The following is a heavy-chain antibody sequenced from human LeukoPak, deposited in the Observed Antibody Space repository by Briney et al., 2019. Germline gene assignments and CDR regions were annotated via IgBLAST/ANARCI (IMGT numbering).Heavy chain of an antibody. J-gene: IGHJ4*02. Sequence: SETLSLTCIVSDGSISSFYWSWIRQPPGKGLEWIGYISYSGGTVYNLSLKSRVTISINTSKNQFSLELRSVTAADTAVYYCARVGRGDHTWGSYSFDHWGQGALVTVSS. CDR2: ISYSGGT. V-gene: IGHV4-59*01. CDR1: DGSISSFY. D-gene: IGHD3-16*01. CDR3: ARVGRGDHTWGSYSFDH.